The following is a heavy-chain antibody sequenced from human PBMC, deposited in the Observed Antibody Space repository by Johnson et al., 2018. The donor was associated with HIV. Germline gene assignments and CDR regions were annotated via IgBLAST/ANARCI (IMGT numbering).Heavy chain of an antibody. D-gene: IGHD1-26*01. CDR3: AKDRRQSSWELLDDAFDI. Sequence: QMLLVESGGGVVQPGGSLRLSCAASGFTFSSYGMHWVRQAPGKGLEWVAFIRYDGSNKYYADSVKGRFTSSRDNSKNTLYLQMNSLRAEDTAVYYCAKDRRQSSWELLDDAFDIWGQGTMVTVSS. CDR2: IRYDGSNK. CDR1: GFTFSSYG. V-gene: IGHV3-30*02. J-gene: IGHJ3*02.